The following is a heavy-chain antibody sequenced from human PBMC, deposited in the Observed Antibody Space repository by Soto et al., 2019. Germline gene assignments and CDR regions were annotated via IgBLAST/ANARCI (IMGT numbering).Heavy chain of an antibody. Sequence: ASVKVSCKASGYTFTGYAMHWVRQAPGQRLEWMGWINACNGNTKYAQKFQGRVTMTTDTSTNTAYLDLWTLISDDTAVYYCARSWVTGKGGIDVWGQGTTVTVSS. CDR3: ARSWVTGKGGIDV. CDR2: INACNGNT. CDR1: GYTFTGYA. J-gene: IGHJ6*02. V-gene: IGHV1-3*01. D-gene: IGHD3-16*01.